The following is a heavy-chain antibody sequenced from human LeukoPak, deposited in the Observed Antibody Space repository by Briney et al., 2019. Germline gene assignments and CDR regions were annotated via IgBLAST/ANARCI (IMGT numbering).Heavy chain of an antibody. V-gene: IGHV4-59*11. Sequence: KPSATLSLTSTVSGDSITSHYWSWVRQAPGKGLDWIGYIFYSGNTNYSPSLKSRVTISLDTSKKQLSLRLTSVTTVDTAVYFCARAGDYSRSTGGWFDPWGQGTLVTVSS. CDR2: IFYSGNT. CDR1: GDSITSHY. J-gene: IGHJ5*02. D-gene: IGHD4-11*01. CDR3: ARAGDYSRSTGGWFDP.